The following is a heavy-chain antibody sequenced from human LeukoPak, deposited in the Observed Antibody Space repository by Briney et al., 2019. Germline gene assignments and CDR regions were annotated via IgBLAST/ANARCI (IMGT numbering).Heavy chain of an antibody. CDR2: MKPNSGDT. CDR1: GYTFTGYD. V-gene: IGHV1-8*01. Sequence: GASVKVSCKTSGYTFTGYDINWVRQAPGQGLEWMGWMKPNSGDTHFAQKFQGRVTMTRNTSISTAFMELSSLRSEDTAVYYCARGEYSSSWYPFDYWGQGSLVTVSS. D-gene: IGHD6-13*01. J-gene: IGHJ4*02. CDR3: ARGEYSSSWYPFDY.